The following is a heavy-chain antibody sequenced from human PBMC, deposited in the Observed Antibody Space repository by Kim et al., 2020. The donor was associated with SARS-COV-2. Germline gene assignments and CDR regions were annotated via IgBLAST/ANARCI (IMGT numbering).Heavy chain of an antibody. J-gene: IGHJ4*02. V-gene: IGHV1-18*04. D-gene: IGHD1-20*01. CDR1: GYTFTSYG. Sequence: ASVKVSCKASGYTFTSYGISWVRQAPGQGLEWMGWISAYNGNTNYAQKLQGRVTMTTDTSTSTAYMELRSLRSDDTAVYYCARADNWNDRTGFDYWGQGTLVTVSS. CDR3: ARADNWNDRTGFDY. CDR2: ISAYNGNT.